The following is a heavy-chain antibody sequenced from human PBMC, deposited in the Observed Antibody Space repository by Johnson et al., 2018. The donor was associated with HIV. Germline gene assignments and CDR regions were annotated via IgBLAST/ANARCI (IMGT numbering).Heavy chain of an antibody. CDR1: GFTFSSYG. J-gene: IGHJ3*02. V-gene: IGHV3-30*02. CDR3: ARDHIRGYDSPNDAFDI. CDR2: IRYDGGTI. Sequence: QVQLVESGGGVVQPGGSLRLSCAASGFTFSSYGMHWVRQAPGTGLEWVAFIRYDGGTIYYADSVKGRLTFSRDNAKNSLYLQKNSLRAEDTAVSYCARDHIRGYDSPNDAFDIWGQGTMVTVSS. D-gene: IGHD3-22*01.